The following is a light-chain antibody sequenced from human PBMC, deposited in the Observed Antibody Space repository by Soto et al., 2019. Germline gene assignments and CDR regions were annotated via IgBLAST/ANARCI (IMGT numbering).Light chain of an antibody. CDR3: QQYNNWPPDRT. CDR1: QSVGSN. Sequence: EIVMTQSPATLSVSPGERATLSCRASQSVGSNLAWYQQKPGQAPRLLIYGASTRATCIPARFSGSGSGTEFTLTISSLQSEDIAIYFCQQYNNWPPDRTFGQGTKVEIK. CDR2: GAS. J-gene: IGKJ1*01. V-gene: IGKV3-15*01.